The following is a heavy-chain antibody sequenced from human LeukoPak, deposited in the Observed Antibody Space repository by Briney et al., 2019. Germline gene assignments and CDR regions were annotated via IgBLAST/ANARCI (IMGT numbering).Heavy chain of an antibody. V-gene: IGHV4-31*03. D-gene: IGHD3-10*01. Sequence: PSQTLSLTCTVSGGSISSGGYYWSWIRQHPGKGLEWIGYIYYSGSTNYNPSLKSRVTISVDTSKNQFSLKLSSVTAADTAVYYCARAQWRFGELRGRTDWFDPWGQGTLVTVSS. CDR1: GGSISSGGYY. CDR2: IYYSGST. J-gene: IGHJ5*02. CDR3: ARAQWRFGELRGRTDWFDP.